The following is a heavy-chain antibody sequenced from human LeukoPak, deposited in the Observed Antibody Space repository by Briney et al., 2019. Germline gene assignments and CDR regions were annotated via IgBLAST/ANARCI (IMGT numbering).Heavy chain of an antibody. V-gene: IGHV1-2*06. CDR1: GYTFTDYY. CDR2: INPNSGGT. D-gene: IGHD6-19*01. Sequence: ASVKVSCXASGYTFTDYYIHWVRQAPGQGLEWMGRINPNSGGTSSARKFQGRVTVTRDTSISTVYMELSRLTSDDTAMYYCARSPSGWYGDYWGQGTLVTVSS. CDR3: ARSPSGWYGDY. J-gene: IGHJ4*02.